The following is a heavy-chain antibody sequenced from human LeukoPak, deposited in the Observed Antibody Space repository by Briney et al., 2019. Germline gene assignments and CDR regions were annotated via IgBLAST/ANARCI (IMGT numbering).Heavy chain of an antibody. J-gene: IGHJ6*03. CDR2: IYYSGST. CDR1: GGSISSNSYY. D-gene: IGHD3-10*01. V-gene: IGHV4-39*01. Sequence: SETLSLTCAVSGGSISSNSYYWGWIRQPPGKGLEWIGSIYYSGSTYYNPSLKSRVTISVDTSKNQFSLKLSSVTAADTAVYYCARGRITMVRGVIINYYYYYYMDVWGKGTTVTVSS. CDR3: ARGRITMVRGVIINYYYYYYMDV.